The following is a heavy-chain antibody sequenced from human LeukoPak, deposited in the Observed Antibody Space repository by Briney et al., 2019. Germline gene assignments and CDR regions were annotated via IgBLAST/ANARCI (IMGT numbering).Heavy chain of an antibody. CDR1: GGTFSSYA. D-gene: IGHD3-10*01. V-gene: IGHV1-69*01. J-gene: IGHJ4*02. CDR2: IIPIFGTA. Sequence: ASVKVSCKASGGTFSSYAISWVRQAPGQGLEWMGGIIPIFGTANYAQKFQGRVTITADESTSTAYMELSSLRSEDTAVYYCARDGSYSGSGSPSYYWGQGTLVTVSS. CDR3: ARDGSYSGSGSPSYY.